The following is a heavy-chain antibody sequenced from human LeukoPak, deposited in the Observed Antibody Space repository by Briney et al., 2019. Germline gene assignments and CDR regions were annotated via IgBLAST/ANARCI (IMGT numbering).Heavy chain of an antibody. Sequence: GRSLRLSCAASGFTFNSYGMHWVRQAPGKGLEWVAIISYDGSNKYYADSVQGRFTISRDNSKNTLYLQMNSLRAEDTAVYYCAKDLGGGSGCYDLWGRGTLVTVSS. V-gene: IGHV3-30*18. D-gene: IGHD6-19*01. CDR2: ISYDGSNK. J-gene: IGHJ2*01. CDR1: GFTFNSYG. CDR3: AKDLGGGSGCYDL.